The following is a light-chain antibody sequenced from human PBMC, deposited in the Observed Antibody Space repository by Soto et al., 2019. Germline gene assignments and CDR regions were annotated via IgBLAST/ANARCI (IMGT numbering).Light chain of an antibody. Sequence: DIQMTQSPSSLSASVGDRVTITCQATQDISTFLNWYQQKPGKAPKLLIYAASNLETGVPSRFSGSGSGTDFTLTITTLQPEDIATYYCQQYANLPLTFGGGTKVEI. V-gene: IGKV1-33*01. J-gene: IGKJ4*01. CDR3: QQYANLPLT. CDR1: QDISTF. CDR2: AAS.